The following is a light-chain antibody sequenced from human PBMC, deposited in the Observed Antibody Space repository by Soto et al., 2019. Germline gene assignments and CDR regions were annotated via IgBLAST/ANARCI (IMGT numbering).Light chain of an antibody. V-gene: IGLV2-14*03. CDR3: SSYAGSSTPYV. CDR2: DVT. CDR1: SSDVGGYNY. J-gene: IGLJ1*01. Sequence: QSVLTQPASVSGSPGQSITISCTGTSSDVGGYNYVSWYQKHPGKAPKLMIYDVTNRPTGVFNRSSGSKSGNTASLTIAGLQAEDEADYYCSSYAGSSTPYVFGTGTKVTVL.